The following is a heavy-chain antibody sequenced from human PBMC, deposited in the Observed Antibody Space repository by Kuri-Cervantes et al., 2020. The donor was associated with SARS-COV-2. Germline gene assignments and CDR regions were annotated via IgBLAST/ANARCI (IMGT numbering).Heavy chain of an antibody. V-gene: IGHV1-18*01. Sequence: ASVKVSCKASGYTFTSYGISWVRQAPGQGLEWMGWISAYNGNTNYAQKLQGRVTMTTDTPTSTAYMELRSLRSDDTAVYYCARASGGLYCSSTSCGEGSWFDPWGQGTLVTVSS. CDR1: GYTFTSYG. J-gene: IGHJ5*02. CDR2: ISAYNGNT. D-gene: IGHD2-2*01. CDR3: ARASGGLYCSSTSCGEGSWFDP.